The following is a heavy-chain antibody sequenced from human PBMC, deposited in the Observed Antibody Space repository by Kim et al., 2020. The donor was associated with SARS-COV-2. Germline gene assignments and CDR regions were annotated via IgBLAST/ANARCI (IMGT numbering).Heavy chain of an antibody. J-gene: IGHJ4*02. D-gene: IGHD3-16*01. CDR2: GNVNT. CDR3: LGGFYFDY. V-gene: IGHV1-3*01. Sequence: GNVNTIYSQKFQARVTFTTDTSASTAYMELSFLRSEDSAVYYCLGGFYFDYWGQGTLVTVSS.